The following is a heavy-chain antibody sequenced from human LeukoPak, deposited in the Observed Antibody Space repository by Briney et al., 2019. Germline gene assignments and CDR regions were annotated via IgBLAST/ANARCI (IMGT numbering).Heavy chain of an antibody. CDR3: AREYSSGSLPSGILQH. CDR1: GGSFSGYY. CDR2: INHSGST. Sequence: SETLSLTCAVYGGSFSGYYWSWIRQPPGKGLEWIGEINHSGSTNYNPSLKSRVTISVDTSKNQFSLKLSSVTAADTAVYYCAREYSSGSLPSGILQHWGQGTLVTVSS. D-gene: IGHD6-19*01. V-gene: IGHV4-34*01. J-gene: IGHJ1*01.